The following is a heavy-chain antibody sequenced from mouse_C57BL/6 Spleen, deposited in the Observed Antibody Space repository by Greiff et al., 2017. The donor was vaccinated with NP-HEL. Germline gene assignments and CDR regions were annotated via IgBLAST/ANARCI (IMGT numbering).Heavy chain of an antibody. Sequence: VQLQQSGPELVKPGASVKISCKASGYTFTDYYMNWVKQSHGKSLEWIGDINPNNGGTSYNQKFKGKATLTVDKSSSTAYMELRSLTSEDSAVYYCASGGIYYDYDGYWGQGTTLTVSS. CDR1: GYTFTDYY. CDR3: ASGGIYYDYDGY. D-gene: IGHD2-4*01. CDR2: INPNNGGT. J-gene: IGHJ2*01. V-gene: IGHV1-26*01.